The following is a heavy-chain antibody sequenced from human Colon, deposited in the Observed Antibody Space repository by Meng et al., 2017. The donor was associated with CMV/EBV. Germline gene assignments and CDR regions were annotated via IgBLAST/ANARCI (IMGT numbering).Heavy chain of an antibody. Sequence: LSLTCAVYGGSFSGYYWSWIRQPPGKGLEWIGEINHSGSTNYNPSLKSRVTISVDTSKNQFSLKLSSVTAADTAVYYCARGPGFDPWGQGTLVTVSS. J-gene: IGHJ5*02. V-gene: IGHV4-34*01. CDR2: INHSGST. CDR3: ARGPGFDP. CDR1: GGSFSGYY.